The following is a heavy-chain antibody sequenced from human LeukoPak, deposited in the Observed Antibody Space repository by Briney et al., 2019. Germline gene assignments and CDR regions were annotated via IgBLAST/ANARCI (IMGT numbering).Heavy chain of an antibody. CDR1: GYTFTSYG. Sequence: ASVKVSCKASGYTFTSYGISWVRRAPGQGLEWMGWTSTYNGDTNYAQKLQGRVTMTTDTSTSTAYMELRSLRAEDTAVYYCARELVGAIPGIDPWGQGTLVTVSS. CDR3: ARELVGAIPGIDP. CDR2: TSTYNGDT. V-gene: IGHV1-18*01. J-gene: IGHJ5*02. D-gene: IGHD1-26*01.